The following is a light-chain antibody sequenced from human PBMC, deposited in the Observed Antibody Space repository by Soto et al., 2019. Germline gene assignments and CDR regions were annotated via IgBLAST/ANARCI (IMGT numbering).Light chain of an antibody. J-gene: IGKJ2*01. CDR2: GAS. CDR1: QSVSSSS. Sequence: EIVLTQSPGTLSLSPGERATLSCRASQSVSSSSLAWYQQKPGQAPRLLIYGASSRATGIPDRFSGSGSGTDFTLTISRVEPEDFAVYYCQQYGSSPPMYTFGQGTKLEIK. CDR3: QQYGSSPPMYT. V-gene: IGKV3-20*01.